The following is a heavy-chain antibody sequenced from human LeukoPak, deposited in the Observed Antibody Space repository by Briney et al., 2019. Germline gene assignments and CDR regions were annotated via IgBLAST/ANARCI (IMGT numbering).Heavy chain of an antibody. V-gene: IGHV1-69*13. J-gene: IGHJ4*02. D-gene: IGHD4-23*01. CDR1: GGTFSSYA. Sequence: SVKVSCKASGGTFSSYAISWVRQAPGQGLEWMGGIIPIFGTANYAQKFQGRVTITADESTSTAYMELGSLRSEDTAVYYCARDPTPMTTVVTEGGGYWGQGTLVTVSS. CDR3: ARDPTPMTTVVTEGGGY. CDR2: IIPIFGTA.